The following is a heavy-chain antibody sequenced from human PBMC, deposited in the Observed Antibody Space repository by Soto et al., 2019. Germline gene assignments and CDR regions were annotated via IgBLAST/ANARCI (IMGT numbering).Heavy chain of an antibody. CDR3: ARDGVATAFDY. CDR2: IYYSGST. Sequence: QVQLQESGPGLVKPSQTLSLTCTVSGGSISSGGYYWSWIRQHPGKGLEWIGYIYYSGSTYYNPSPKSRGTISVDTSKNQFSLKLSSVTAADTAVYYCARDGVATAFDYWGQGTLVTVSS. CDR1: GGSISSGGYY. V-gene: IGHV4-31*03. J-gene: IGHJ4*02. D-gene: IGHD5-12*01.